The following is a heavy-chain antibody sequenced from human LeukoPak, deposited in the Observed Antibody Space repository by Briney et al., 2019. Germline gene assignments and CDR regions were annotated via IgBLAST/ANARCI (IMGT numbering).Heavy chain of an antibody. CDR1: GGSFSGYY. J-gene: IGHJ6*03. V-gene: IGHV4-34*01. CDR2: INHSGST. Sequence: PSETLSLTCAVYGGSFSGYYWSWIRQPPGKGLEWIGEINHSGSTNYNPSLKSRVTISVDTSKNQFSLKLSSVTAADTAVYYCARGLSTPRYYYDSSRYYRTYYYYYMDVWGKGTTVTVSS. D-gene: IGHD3-22*01. CDR3: ARGLSTPRYYYDSSRYYRTYYYYYMDV.